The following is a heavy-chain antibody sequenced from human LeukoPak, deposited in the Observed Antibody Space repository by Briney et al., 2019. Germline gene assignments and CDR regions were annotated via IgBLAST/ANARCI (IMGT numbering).Heavy chain of an antibody. V-gene: IGHV1-3*01. CDR3: ARVQLATGVVDY. D-gene: IGHD1-1*01. CDR2: INAATGNT. CDR1: GYTFTTYN. J-gene: IGHJ4*02. Sequence: ASVKVSCKASGYTFTTYNINWVRQAPGQRLEWMGWINAATGNTSYSQKFLGRVTITREKSASTAYMVLSGLTSEDMAVYYCARVQLATGVVDYWGQGTLVTVSS.